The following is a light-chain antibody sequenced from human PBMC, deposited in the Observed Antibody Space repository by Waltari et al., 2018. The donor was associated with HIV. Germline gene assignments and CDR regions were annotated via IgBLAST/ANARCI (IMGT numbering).Light chain of an antibody. CDR1: SSNIGSNY. J-gene: IGLJ1*01. CDR2: DNN. V-gene: IGLV1-51*01. CDR3: GTWDNRLNAYV. Sequence: QSVLTQAPSVSAAPGQTIAISCSGASSNIGSNYVSWFQQFPGRAPQLLIYDNNRRPSEIPDRFSGSKSGTSATLDITGLQTGDEADYYCGTWDNRLNAYVFGSGTEVTVL.